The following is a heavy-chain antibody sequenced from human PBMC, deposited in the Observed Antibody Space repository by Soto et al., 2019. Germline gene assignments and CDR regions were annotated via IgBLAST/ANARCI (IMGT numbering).Heavy chain of an antibody. V-gene: IGHV1-69*12. J-gene: IGHJ6*02. D-gene: IGHD3-22*01. CDR3: AREVEYYYDSSGSGMDV. CDR2: IIPIFGTA. CDR1: GGTFSSYA. Sequence: QVQLVQSGAEVKKPGSSVKVSCKASGGTFSSYAISWVRQAPGQGLEWMGGIIPIFGTANYAQKFQGRVTITADESTSTAYMELSSLRSEDTAVYYCAREVEYYYDSSGSGMDVWGQGTTVTVSS.